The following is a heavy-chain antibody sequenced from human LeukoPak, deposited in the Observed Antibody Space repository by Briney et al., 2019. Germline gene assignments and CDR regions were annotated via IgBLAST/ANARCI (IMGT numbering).Heavy chain of an antibody. J-gene: IGHJ3*02. V-gene: IGHV3-23*01. CDR3: ARESTSAGAFDI. CDR2: ISGSGGST. D-gene: IGHD2-2*01. CDR1: GFTFSSYA. Sequence: GGSLRLSCAASGFTFSSYAMSWVRQAPGKGLEWVSAISGSGGSTYYADSVKGRFTISRDNSKNTLYLRMDSLRAEDTAVYYCARESTSAGAFDIWGQGTMVTVSS.